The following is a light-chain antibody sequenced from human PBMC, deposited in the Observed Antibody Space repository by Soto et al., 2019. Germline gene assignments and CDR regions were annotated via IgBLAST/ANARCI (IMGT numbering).Light chain of an antibody. CDR2: DAS. Sequence: IVLTQSPGTLSLSPGERATLSCRASQSVSSTYIAWYQQNPGQAPRLLIYDASNRATGIPARFSGSGSGTDFTLTISSLEPEDFAVYYCQQRSNWPLSWTFGQGTKVEIK. CDR1: QSVSSTY. J-gene: IGKJ1*01. V-gene: IGKV3-11*01. CDR3: QQRSNWPLSWT.